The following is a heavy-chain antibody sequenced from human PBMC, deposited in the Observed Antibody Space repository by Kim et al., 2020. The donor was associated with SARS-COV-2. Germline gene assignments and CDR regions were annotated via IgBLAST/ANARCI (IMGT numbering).Heavy chain of an antibody. D-gene: IGHD6-13*01. CDR3: AKDEAAGTNDADY. V-gene: IGHV3-30*18. CDR2: ISYDGSNK. Sequence: WGSLRLSCAASGFTFSSYGMHWVRQAPGKGLEWVAVISYDGSNKYYADSVKGRFTISRDNSKNTLYLQMNSLRAEDTAVYYCAKDEAAGTNDADYWGQGT. J-gene: IGHJ4*02. CDR1: GFTFSSYG.